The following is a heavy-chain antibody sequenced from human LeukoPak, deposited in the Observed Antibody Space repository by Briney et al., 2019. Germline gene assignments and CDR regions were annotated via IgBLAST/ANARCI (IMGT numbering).Heavy chain of an antibody. Sequence: PGGSLRLSCAASGFTFSIYGMNWVRQAPGKGLEWVSAISSSGGSTYYADSVKGRFTISRDNSKNTLYLQMNSLRAEDTAVYYCARSPVWGSYRYLWDWGQGTLVTVSS. V-gene: IGHV3-23*01. CDR3: ARSPVWGSYRYLWD. J-gene: IGHJ4*02. CDR2: ISSSGGST. D-gene: IGHD3-16*02. CDR1: GFTFSIYG.